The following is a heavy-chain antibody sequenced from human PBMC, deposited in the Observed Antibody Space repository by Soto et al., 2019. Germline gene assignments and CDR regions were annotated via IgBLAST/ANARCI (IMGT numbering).Heavy chain of an antibody. CDR2: IIPIFGTA. Sequence: GASVKVSCKASGGTFSSYAISWVRQAPGQGLEWMGGIIPIFGTANYAQKFQGRVTITADESTSTAYMELSSLRSEDTAVYYCARELRRGVVVTAPTPYPHYFDYWGQGTLVTVSS. V-gene: IGHV1-69*13. CDR3: ARELRRGVVVTAPTPYPHYFDY. D-gene: IGHD2-21*02. J-gene: IGHJ4*02. CDR1: GGTFSSYA.